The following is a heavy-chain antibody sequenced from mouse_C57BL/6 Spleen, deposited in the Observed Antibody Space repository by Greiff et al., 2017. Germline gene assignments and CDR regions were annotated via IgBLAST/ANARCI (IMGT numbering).Heavy chain of an antibody. CDR2: IYPGDGDT. CDR3: ARRAPYYAMDY. Sequence: VQLKESGAELVKPGASVKISCKASGYAFSSYWMNWVKQRPGKGLEWIGQIYPGDGDTNYNGKFKGKATLTADKSSSTAYMQLSSLTSEDSAVYFCARRAPYYAMDYWGQGTSVTVSS. V-gene: IGHV1-80*01. CDR1: GYAFSSYW. J-gene: IGHJ4*01.